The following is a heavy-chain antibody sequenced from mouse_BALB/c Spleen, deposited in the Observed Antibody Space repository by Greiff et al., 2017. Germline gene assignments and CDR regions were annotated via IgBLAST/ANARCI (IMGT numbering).Heavy chain of an antibody. V-gene: IGHV14-3*02. D-gene: IGHD1-1*01. J-gene: IGHJ2*01. CDR1: GFNIKDTY. CDR3: APHYYGSSYFDY. CDR2: IDPANGNT. Sequence: VQLQQSGAELVKPGASVKLSCTASGFNIKDTYMHWVKQRPEQGLEWIGRIDPANGNTKYDPKFQGKATITADTSSNTAYLQLSSLTSEDTAVYYCAPHYYGSSYFDYWGQGTTLTVSS.